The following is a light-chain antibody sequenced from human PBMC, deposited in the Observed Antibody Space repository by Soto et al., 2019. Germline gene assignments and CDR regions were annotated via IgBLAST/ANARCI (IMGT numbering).Light chain of an antibody. Sequence: IVFTHSPAPISLSPGERATLSCRASQSVRTYLAWYQQKPGQAPRLLIHDVSDRATGIPARFSGSGSGTDFTLTISSLEPEDFAVYYCQQRSSWPLTFGGGTKVDI. CDR3: QQRSSWPLT. J-gene: IGKJ4*01. CDR2: DVS. V-gene: IGKV3-11*01. CDR1: QSVRTY.